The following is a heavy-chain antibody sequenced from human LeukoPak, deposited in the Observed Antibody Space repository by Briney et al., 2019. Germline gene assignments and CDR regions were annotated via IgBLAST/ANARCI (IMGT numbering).Heavy chain of an antibody. V-gene: IGHV3-23*01. CDR2: IRVSGDST. CDR3: AKSGCSSTSCYGLFSGWFDP. J-gene: IGHJ5*02. D-gene: IGHD2-2*01. CDR1: GFTISRYA. Sequence: GGSLRLSCVASGFTISRYAMTWVRQAPGKGLEWVSAIRVSGDSTINADSVKGRFTISRDNSKHTLYLQMNSLRVEDTAIYYCAKSGCSSTSCYGLFSGWFDPWGQGTLVTVSS.